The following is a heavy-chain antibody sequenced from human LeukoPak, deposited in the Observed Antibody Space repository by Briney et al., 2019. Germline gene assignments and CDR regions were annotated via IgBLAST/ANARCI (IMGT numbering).Heavy chain of an antibody. Sequence: GASVKVSCKASGYTFTSYYMHWVRQAPGQGLEWMGIINPSGGSTSYAQKFQGRVTMTRDTSTSTVYMELSSLRSEDTAVYYCARDLVQIAVAGKNWFDPWGQGTLVTVSS. V-gene: IGHV1-46*01. CDR1: GYTFTSYY. CDR3: ARDLVQIAVAGKNWFDP. D-gene: IGHD6-19*01. J-gene: IGHJ5*02. CDR2: INPSGGST.